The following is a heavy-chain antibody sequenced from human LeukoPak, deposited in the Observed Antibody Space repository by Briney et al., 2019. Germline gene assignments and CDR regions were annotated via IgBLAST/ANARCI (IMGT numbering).Heavy chain of an antibody. CDR2: ISYDGSNT. CDR1: GFTFSSYG. CDR3: AKRGDVIRGILVIGYHQEAYHYDF. V-gene: IGHV3-30*18. J-gene: IGHJ4*02. D-gene: IGHD3-10*01. Sequence: GGSLRLSCAASGFTFSSYGMHWVRQAPGKGLEWVAVISYDGSNTYYADSVKGRFTISRDDSKNTLYLQMNNLRAEDTAVYFCAKRGDVIRGILVIGYHQEAYHYDFWGQGVPVTVSS.